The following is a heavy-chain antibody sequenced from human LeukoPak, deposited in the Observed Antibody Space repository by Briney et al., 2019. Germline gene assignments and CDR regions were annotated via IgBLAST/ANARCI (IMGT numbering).Heavy chain of an antibody. J-gene: IGHJ5*02. D-gene: IGHD3-10*01. CDR1: GFSLSTSGVG. Sequence: SGPTLVNPTQTLTLTCTFSGFSLSTSGVGVGWIRQPPGKALQWLALIYWDDEKYYSPSLKSRLSISRDTSRNQVVLTMTNMDPLDTGTYFCARSYYFGSRSYYNVWFAPWGLGTLVSVSS. CDR2: IYWDDEK. CDR3: ARSYYFGSRSYYNVWFAP. V-gene: IGHV2-5*02.